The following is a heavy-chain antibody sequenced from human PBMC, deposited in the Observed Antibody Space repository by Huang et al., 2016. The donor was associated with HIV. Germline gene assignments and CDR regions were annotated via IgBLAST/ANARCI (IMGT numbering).Heavy chain of an antibody. Sequence: QVQLVQSGAEVKKPGASVKVSCKTSGYIFNNYGIIWVRQAPGHGLEWMGGISRGGDNTNDAQNPPGSITWTPDTSASTSYMELRSLRADDAANYYGARINSEYWTDCYRGEFDYWGQGTLVTVSS. CDR1: GYIFNNYG. D-gene: IGHD2-8*02. CDR3: ARINSEYWTDCYRGEFDY. V-gene: IGHV1-18*01. CDR2: ISRGGDNT. J-gene: IGHJ4*02.